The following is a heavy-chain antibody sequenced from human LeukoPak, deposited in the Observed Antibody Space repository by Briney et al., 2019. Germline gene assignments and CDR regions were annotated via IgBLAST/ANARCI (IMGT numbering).Heavy chain of an antibody. CDR3: AKGYYDYVWGSYYFDY. J-gene: IGHJ4*02. CDR1: GFTFSSYA. CDR2: ISGSGGST. Sequence: GGSLRLSCAASGFTFSSYAMSWVRQAPGKGLEWVSAISGSGGSTYYADSVKGRFTISRDNSRGTLYLQMNSLRAEDTAVYYCAKGYYDYVWGSYYFDYWGQGTLVTVSP. D-gene: IGHD3-16*01. V-gene: IGHV3-23*01.